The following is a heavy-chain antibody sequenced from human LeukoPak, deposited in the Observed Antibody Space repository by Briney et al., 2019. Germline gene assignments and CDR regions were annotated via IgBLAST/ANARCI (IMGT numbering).Heavy chain of an antibody. Sequence: SETLSLTCTVSGASISSGSYYWHWIRQPAGKGLEWIGRMYTSGSTNFNPSLRSRVTISVDTSKNQLSLKLSSVTAADTAVYYCAKDGAPYSTGWYYWGQGTLVTVSS. CDR3: AKDGAPYSTGWYY. J-gene: IGHJ4*02. CDR1: GASISSGSYY. V-gene: IGHV4-61*02. CDR2: MYTSGST. D-gene: IGHD6-19*01.